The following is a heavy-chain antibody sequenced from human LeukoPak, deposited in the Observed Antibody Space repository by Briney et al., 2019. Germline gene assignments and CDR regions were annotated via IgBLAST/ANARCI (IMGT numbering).Heavy chain of an antibody. Sequence: SGGSLRLSCAASGFTFSNYAMSWVRQAPGKGLEWVSTISGSGGSTYYADSVKGRFTISRDNSKNTLYLQMNSLRAEDTAVYYCANGGAAELFDYWGQGTLVTVSS. D-gene: IGHD6-13*01. V-gene: IGHV3-23*01. CDR3: ANGGAAELFDY. CDR1: GFTFSNYA. CDR2: ISGSGGST. J-gene: IGHJ4*02.